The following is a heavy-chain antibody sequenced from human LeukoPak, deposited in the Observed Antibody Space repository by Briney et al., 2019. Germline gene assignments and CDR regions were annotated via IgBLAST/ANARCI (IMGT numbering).Heavy chain of an antibody. J-gene: IGHJ3*02. CDR2: IYYSGST. Sequence: TSETLSLTCTVSGGSTSSYYWSWIRQPPGKGLEWIGYIYYSGSTNYNPSLKSRVTISVDTSKNQFSLKLSSVTAADTAVYYCARDSNDYGDYDAFDIWGQGTMVTVSS. CDR1: GGSTSSYY. CDR3: ARDSNDYGDYDAFDI. D-gene: IGHD4-17*01. V-gene: IGHV4-59*01.